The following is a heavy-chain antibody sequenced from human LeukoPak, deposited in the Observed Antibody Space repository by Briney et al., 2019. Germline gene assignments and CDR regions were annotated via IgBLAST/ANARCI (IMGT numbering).Heavy chain of an antibody. CDR2: ISYDGSNK. V-gene: IGHV3-30-3*01. J-gene: IGHJ4*02. CDR1: GFTFSSYA. CDR3: ARTGTGTTDLDY. Sequence: GGSLRLSCAASGFTFSSYAMHWVRQAPGKGLEWVAVISYDGSNKYYADSVKGRFTISRDNSKNTLYLQMNSLRAVDTAVYYCARTGTGTTDLDYWGQGTLVTVPS. D-gene: IGHD1-1*01.